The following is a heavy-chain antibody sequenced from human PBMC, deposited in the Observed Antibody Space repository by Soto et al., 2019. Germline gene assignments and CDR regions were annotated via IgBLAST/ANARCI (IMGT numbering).Heavy chain of an antibody. J-gene: IGHJ2*01. D-gene: IGHD1-26*01. Sequence: GESLKISCKGSGYSFTSYWISWVRQMPGKGLEWMGKIDPSDSYTSYSPSFQGHVTISADKSISTAYLQWSSLKASDTAMYYCARSSGKYPPWYFDFWGRGTLVTVSS. V-gene: IGHV5-10-1*01. CDR1: GYSFTSYW. CDR2: IDPSDSYT. CDR3: ARSSGKYPPWYFDF.